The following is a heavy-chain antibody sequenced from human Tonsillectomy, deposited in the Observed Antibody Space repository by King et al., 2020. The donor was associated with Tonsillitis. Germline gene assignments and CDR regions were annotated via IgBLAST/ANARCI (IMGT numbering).Heavy chain of an antibody. CDR2: ISYDGSNK. V-gene: IGHV3-30*18. J-gene: IGHJ6*02. D-gene: IGHD6-13*01. CDR3: AKAGYSSGWSYGMDV. Sequence: VQLVESGGGVVQPGRSLRLSCAASGFTFSSYGMHWVRQAPGKGLEGVAVISYDGSNKYYADSVKGRFTISRDNSKNTLYLQMNSLRAEDTAVYYCAKAGYSSGWSYGMDVWGQGTTVTVSS. CDR1: GFTFSSYG.